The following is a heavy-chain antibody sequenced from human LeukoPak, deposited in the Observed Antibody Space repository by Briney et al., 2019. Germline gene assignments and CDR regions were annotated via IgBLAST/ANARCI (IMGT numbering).Heavy chain of an antibody. CDR1: GFTFSGYA. Sequence: GGSLRLSCAASGFTFSGYAMSWVRQAPGKGLEWVSAISGSGGSTYYADSVKGRFTISRDNSKNTLYLQMNSLRAEDTAVYYCAKASGTYYDFWSGYCLDYWGQGTLVTVSS. CDR3: AKASGTYYDFWSGYCLDY. V-gene: IGHV3-23*01. J-gene: IGHJ4*02. CDR2: ISGSGGST. D-gene: IGHD3-3*01.